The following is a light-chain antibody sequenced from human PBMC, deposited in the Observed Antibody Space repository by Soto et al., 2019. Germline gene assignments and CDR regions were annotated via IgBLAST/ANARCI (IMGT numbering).Light chain of an antibody. V-gene: IGKV3-15*01. CDR2: GAS. CDR3: QQYNNWPLWT. CDR1: QSVTTN. Sequence: VVMTQSPATLSVSPWERATLSCRASQSVTTNMAWYQQKPGQAPRLLIYGASTRATGIPARFSGSGSGTDFTLTISSLQSEDFAVYYCQQYNNWPLWTFGQGTKVDIK. J-gene: IGKJ1*01.